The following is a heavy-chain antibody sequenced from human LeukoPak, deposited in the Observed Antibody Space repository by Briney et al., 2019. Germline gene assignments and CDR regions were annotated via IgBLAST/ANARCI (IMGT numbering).Heavy chain of an antibody. CDR1: GGSISSSSYY. CDR2: IYYSGST. CDR3: ARIWFGLRRLYYFDY. J-gene: IGHJ4*02. Sequence: PSETLSLTCTVSGGSISSSSYYWGWIRQPPGKGLEWIGSIYYSGSTYYNPSLKSRVTLSVGTSKNQFSLKVTSVTAADTAVYFCARIWFGLRRLYYFDYWGQGTLVTVSS. V-gene: IGHV4-39*07. D-gene: IGHD3-10*01.